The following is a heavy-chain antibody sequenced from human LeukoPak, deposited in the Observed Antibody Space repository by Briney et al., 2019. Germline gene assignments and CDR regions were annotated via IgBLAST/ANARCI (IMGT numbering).Heavy chain of an antibody. CDR2: IRYDGSNK. Sequence: GGSLKLSCAASGFTFSSYGMHWVRQAPGKGLEWVAFIRYDGSNKYYADSVKGRFTISRDNSKNTLYLQMNSLRAEDTAVYYCAKDLVSSSENGYWGQGTLVTVSS. CDR1: GFTFSSYG. V-gene: IGHV3-30*02. CDR3: AKDLVSSSENGY. D-gene: IGHD6-6*01. J-gene: IGHJ4*02.